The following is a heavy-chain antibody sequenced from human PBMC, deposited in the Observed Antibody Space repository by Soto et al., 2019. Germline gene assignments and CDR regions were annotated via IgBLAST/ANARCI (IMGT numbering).Heavy chain of an antibody. CDR2: ISYDGSNK. CDR1: GFTFSSYG. J-gene: IGHJ4*02. V-gene: IGHV3-30*18. D-gene: IGHD3-3*01. CDR3: AKVYDYWDNNRRFFDY. Sequence: GGSLRLSCAASGFTFSSYGMHWVRQAPGKGLEWVAVISYDGSNKYYADSVKGRFTISRDNSKNTLYLQMNSLRAEDTAVYYCAKVYDYWDNNRRFFDYWGQGTLVTVSS.